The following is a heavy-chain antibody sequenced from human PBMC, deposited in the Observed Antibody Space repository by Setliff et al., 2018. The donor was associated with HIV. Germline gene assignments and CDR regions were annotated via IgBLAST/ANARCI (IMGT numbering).Heavy chain of an antibody. CDR1: GFTFSNYE. D-gene: IGHD6-19*01. CDR2: ITGSGDTI. CDR3: AREANPRHSSGWVYFDY. V-gene: IGHV3-48*03. J-gene: IGHJ4*02. Sequence: GGSLRLSCAASGFTFSNYEMSWVRQAPGKGPEWVSYITGSGDTIYDADSVKGRFTMSRDNAKDSVYLQMNTLRVEDTAVYYCAREANPRHSSGWVYFDYWGQGMMVTVSS.